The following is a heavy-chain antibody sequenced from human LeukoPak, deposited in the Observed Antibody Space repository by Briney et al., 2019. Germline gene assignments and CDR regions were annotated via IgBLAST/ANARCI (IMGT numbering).Heavy chain of an antibody. CDR2: ITGSGGNT. V-gene: IGHV3-23*01. CDR3: AKRLGSSSWYSF. Sequence: SGGSLRLSCAASGFTFSNYAMSWVRQAPGKGLEWVSAITGSGGNTYYADSVKGRFTISRDNSKNTLCLQMNSLRAEDTAVYYCAKRLGSSSWYSFWGQGTLVTVSS. J-gene: IGHJ4*02. CDR1: GFTFSNYA. D-gene: IGHD6-13*01.